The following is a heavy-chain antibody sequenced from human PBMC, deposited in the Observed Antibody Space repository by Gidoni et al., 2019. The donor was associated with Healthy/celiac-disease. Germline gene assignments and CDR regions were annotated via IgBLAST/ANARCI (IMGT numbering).Heavy chain of an antibody. Sequence: QVQLVQSEAEVKKPGASVKVSCKASGYTFTSYAMHWVRQAPGQRLEWMGWINAGNGNTKYSQKLQGRVTITRDTSASTAYMELSSLRAEDTAVYYCAATNPFYGDYANSWGQGTLVTVSS. J-gene: IGHJ4*02. D-gene: IGHD4-17*01. V-gene: IGHV1-3*01. CDR1: GYTFTSYA. CDR2: INAGNGNT. CDR3: AATNPFYGDYANS.